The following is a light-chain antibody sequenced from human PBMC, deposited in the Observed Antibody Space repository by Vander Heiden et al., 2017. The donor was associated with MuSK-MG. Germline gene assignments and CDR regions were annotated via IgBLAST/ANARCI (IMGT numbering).Light chain of an antibody. CDR2: GKN. Sequence: SSELTQDPAVSVALGQTVRITCQGDSLRSYYASWYQQKPGQAPVLVIYGKNNRPSGIPHRFSGSISGNTASLTITGAQAEDEADYYCNSRDSSGNPHVVFGGGTKLTVL. J-gene: IGLJ2*01. CDR3: NSRDSSGNPHVV. V-gene: IGLV3-19*01. CDR1: SLRSYY.